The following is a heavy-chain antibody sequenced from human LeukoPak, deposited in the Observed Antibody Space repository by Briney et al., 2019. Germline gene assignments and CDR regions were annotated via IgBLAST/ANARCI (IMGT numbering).Heavy chain of an antibody. D-gene: IGHD5-18*01. CDR1: GFTFSSYA. CDR2: ISYDGSNK. CDR3: ARDFNKGTAMVNYYYYGMDV. J-gene: IGHJ6*02. Sequence: GGSLRLSCAASGFTFSSYAMHWVRQAPGKGLEWVEVISYDGSNKYYADSVKGRFTISRDNSKNTLYLQMNGLRAEDTAVYYCARDFNKGTAMVNYYYYGMDVWGQGTTVTVSS. V-gene: IGHV3-30-3*01.